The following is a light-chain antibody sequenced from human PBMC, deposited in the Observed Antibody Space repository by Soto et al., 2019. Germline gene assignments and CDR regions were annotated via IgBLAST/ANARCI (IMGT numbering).Light chain of an antibody. V-gene: IGKV4-1*01. J-gene: IGKJ1*01. CDR1: KNILFSSTNENY. Sequence: DIVMTQSPDALAVSLGERPTINSKSSKNILFSSTNENYLAWYQQKPGNPPRLLIYWASTRESGVPERFSGSGSGTYVTLTNSSLQAEDVAVYYCQQYYATPRTFGQGTRVEIK. CDR3: QQYYATPRT. CDR2: WAS.